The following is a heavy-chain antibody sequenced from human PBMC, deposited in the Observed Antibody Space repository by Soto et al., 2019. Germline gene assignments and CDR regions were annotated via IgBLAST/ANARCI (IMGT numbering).Heavy chain of an antibody. CDR2: ISGSGGST. J-gene: IGHJ4*02. CDR3: AKADSSGWYYFDY. Sequence: EVPLLESGGGLVQPGGSLRLSCAASGFTFSSYAMSWVRQAPGKGLEWVSAISGSGGSTYYADSVKGRFTISRDNSKNTLYLQMNSLRAEDTAVYYCAKADSSGWYYFDYWGQGTLVTVSS. D-gene: IGHD6-19*01. CDR1: GFTFSSYA. V-gene: IGHV3-23*01.